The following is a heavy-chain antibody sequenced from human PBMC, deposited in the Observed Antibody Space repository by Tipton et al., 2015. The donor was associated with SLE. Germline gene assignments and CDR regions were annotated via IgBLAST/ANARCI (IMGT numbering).Heavy chain of an antibody. CDR1: GVTFSSYA. CDR2: ISSSSSYI. J-gene: IGHJ5*02. Sequence: SLRLSCAASGVTFSSYAMRWVRQAPGKGLEWVSSISSSSSYIYYADSVKGRFTISRDNSKNTLYLQMNSLRAEDTAVYYCAKDREVTTAWFDPWGQGTLVTVSS. CDR3: AKDREVTTAWFDP. V-gene: IGHV3-23*01. D-gene: IGHD4-17*01.